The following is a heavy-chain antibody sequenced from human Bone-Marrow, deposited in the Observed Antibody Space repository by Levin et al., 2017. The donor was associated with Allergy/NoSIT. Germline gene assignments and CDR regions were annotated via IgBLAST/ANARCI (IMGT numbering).Heavy chain of an antibody. J-gene: IGHJ4*02. CDR3: VRVYYYDGSGYSYEDS. D-gene: IGHD3-22*01. CDR2: FNPNSGGA. V-gene: IGHV1-2*02. Sequence: ASVKVSCKASGYTFTGYHIHWVRQAPGQGPEWMGWFNPNSGGADYAQNFQGRVTMTRDTSFSTAYMELSSLRSDDTAVYFCVRVYYYDGSGYSYEDSWGQGTLVTVSS. CDR1: GYTFTGYH.